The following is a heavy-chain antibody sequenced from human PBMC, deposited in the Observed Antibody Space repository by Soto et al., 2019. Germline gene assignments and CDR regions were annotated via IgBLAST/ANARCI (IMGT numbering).Heavy chain of an antibody. CDR2: ISYDGSNK. J-gene: IGHJ6*02. V-gene: IGHV3-30-3*01. CDR1: GFTFSSYA. CDR3: ARGVVVVADMGPYYYGMDV. D-gene: IGHD2-15*01. Sequence: GGSLRLSCAASGFTFSSYAMHWVRQAPGKGLEWVAVISYDGSNKYYADSVKGRFTISRDNSKNTLYLQMNSLRAEDTAVYYCARGVVVVADMGPYYYGMDVWGQGTKVTVSS.